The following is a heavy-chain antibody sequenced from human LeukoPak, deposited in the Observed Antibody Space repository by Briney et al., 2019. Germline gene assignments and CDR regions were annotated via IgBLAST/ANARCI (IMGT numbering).Heavy chain of an antibody. Sequence: GGSLRLSCAASGFNFNNYWMTWVCQAPGKGLEWVANIKKDGSEKYYVDSVKGRFTISRDNAKNSLYLQMNSLRAEDTAVYYCTYANVATLDYWGQGTLVTVSS. V-gene: IGHV3-7*01. CDR3: TYANVATLDY. CDR1: GFNFNNYW. CDR2: IKKDGSEK. D-gene: IGHD5-12*01. J-gene: IGHJ4*02.